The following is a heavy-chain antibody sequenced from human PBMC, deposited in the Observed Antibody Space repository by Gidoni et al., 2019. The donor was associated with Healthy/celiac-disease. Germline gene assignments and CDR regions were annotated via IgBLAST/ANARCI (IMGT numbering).Heavy chain of an antibody. J-gene: IGHJ5*02. D-gene: IGHD3-10*01. Sequence: EVQLVQSGAEVKKPGESLKISCKGSGYSFTSYWIGWVRQMPGKGLEWMGIIYPGDSDTRYSPSFQGQVTISADKSISTAYLQWSSLKASDTAMYYCARHALWFGEIDQGFHWFDPWGQGTLVTVSS. CDR2: IYPGDSDT. V-gene: IGHV5-51*01. CDR3: ARHALWFGEIDQGFHWFDP. CDR1: GYSFTSYW.